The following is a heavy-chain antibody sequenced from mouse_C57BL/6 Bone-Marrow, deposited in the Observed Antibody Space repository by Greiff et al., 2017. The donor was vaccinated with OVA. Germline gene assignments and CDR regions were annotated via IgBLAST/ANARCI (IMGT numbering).Heavy chain of an antibody. Sequence: VHVKQSGPELVKPGDSVKISCKASGYSFTGYFMNWVMQSHGKSLEWIGRINPYNGDTFYNQKFKGKATLTVDKSSSTAHMELRSLTSEDSAVYYCARTGNPWFAYWGQGTLVTVSA. CDR2: INPYNGDT. D-gene: IGHD2-1*01. J-gene: IGHJ3*01. V-gene: IGHV1-20*01. CDR1: GYSFTGYF. CDR3: ARTGNPWFAY.